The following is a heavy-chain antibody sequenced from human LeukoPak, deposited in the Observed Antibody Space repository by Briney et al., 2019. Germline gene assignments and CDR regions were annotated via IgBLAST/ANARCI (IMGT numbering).Heavy chain of an antibody. CDR2: INHSGST. V-gene: IGHV4-34*01. CDR1: GGSFSGYY. Sequence: SETLSLTCAVYGGSFSGYYWSWIRQPPGKGLEWIGEINHSGSTNYNPTLKSRVTISVDTSKNQFSLKLSSVTAADTAVYYCARGILVREYGGDIFDYWGQGTLVTVSS. CDR3: ARGILVREYGGDIFDY. D-gene: IGHD2-21*02. J-gene: IGHJ4*02.